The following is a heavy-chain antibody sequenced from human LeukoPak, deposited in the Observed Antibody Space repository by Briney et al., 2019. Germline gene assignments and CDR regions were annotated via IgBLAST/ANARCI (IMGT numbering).Heavy chain of an antibody. Sequence: QPGGSLRLSCAASGFTFSSYWMHWVPQAPGQGLVWFSRFNSDGSSTSYADSVKGRFTISRDNAKNGVWLQMTSLRAEDTAVYYCAKFSTSSWYGSHDYWGQGTLVTVSS. V-gene: IGHV3-74*01. D-gene: IGHD6-13*01. CDR1: GFTFSSYW. CDR2: FNSDGSST. CDR3: AKFSTSSWYGSHDY. J-gene: IGHJ4*02.